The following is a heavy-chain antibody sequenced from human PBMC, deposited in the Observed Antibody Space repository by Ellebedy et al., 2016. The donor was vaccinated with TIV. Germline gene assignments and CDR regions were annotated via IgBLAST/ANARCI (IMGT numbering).Heavy chain of an antibody. V-gene: IGHV3-49*03. CDR3: TRVYDFWSGYLDY. CDR1: GFTFGDYA. J-gene: IGHJ4*02. Sequence: GGSLRLSXTASGFTFGDYAMSWFRQAPGKGLEWVGFIRSKAYGGTTEYAASVKGRFTISRDDSKSIAYLQMNSLKTEDTAVYYCTRVYDFWSGYLDYWGQGTLVTVSS. CDR2: IRSKAYGGTT. D-gene: IGHD3-3*01.